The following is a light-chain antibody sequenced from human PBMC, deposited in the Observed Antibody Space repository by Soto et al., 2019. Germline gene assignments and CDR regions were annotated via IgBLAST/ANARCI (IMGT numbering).Light chain of an antibody. CDR2: GAS. CDR1: QSVSSSY. Sequence: EIVLTQSPGTLSLSPGERATLSCRASQSVSSSYLAWYQQKPGQAPSLLIYGASSRATDSPDRFSGSGSGTDFTLTISRLEPEDFAVYYCQQYGSSPRTFGQGTKVEIK. V-gene: IGKV3-20*01. J-gene: IGKJ1*01. CDR3: QQYGSSPRT.